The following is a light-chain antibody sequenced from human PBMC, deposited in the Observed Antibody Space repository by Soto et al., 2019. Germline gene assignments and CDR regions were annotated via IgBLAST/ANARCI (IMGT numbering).Light chain of an antibody. CDR1: QSVSGY. J-gene: IGKJ1*01. CDR3: QQRGTRPT. Sequence: EIVFTQSPVTLSLCPGERATLSCRARQSVSGYVAWYQQKPGQAPRLLVYHASSRANGIPARFTGSGSGTAFSITSSRLEHEYLAVYYYQQRGTRPTFGQGTRVEIK. CDR2: HAS. V-gene: IGKV3-11*01.